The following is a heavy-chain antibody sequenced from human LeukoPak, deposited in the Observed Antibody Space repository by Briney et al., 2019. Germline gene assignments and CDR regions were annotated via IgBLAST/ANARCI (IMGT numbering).Heavy chain of an antibody. V-gene: IGHV3-21*01. CDR2: ISSSSSYI. Sequence: GGSLRLSCAASGFTFSSYAMNWVRQAPGKGLEWVSSISSSSSYIYYADSVKGRFTISRDNAKNSLYLQMNSLRAEDTAVYYCARSSNDYGDYGKFDYWGQGTLVTVSS. CDR3: ARSSNDYGDYGKFDY. D-gene: IGHD4-17*01. J-gene: IGHJ4*02. CDR1: GFTFSSYA.